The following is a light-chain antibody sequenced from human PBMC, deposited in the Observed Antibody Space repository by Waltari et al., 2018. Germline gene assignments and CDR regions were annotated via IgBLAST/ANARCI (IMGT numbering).Light chain of an antibody. J-gene: IGKJ1*01. CDR2: RAS. CDR1: LTILYDSNNKNY. CDR3: QQYYNSPWT. V-gene: IGKV4-1*01. Sequence: DIVMTQSPGSLAVYLGERATLHCKSSLTILYDSNNKNYLAWYQQKPGQPPKLLIYRASTRESGVPDRFSGSGSGTDFTLTISSLQAEDVAVYYCQQYYNSPWTFGHGTKVEI.